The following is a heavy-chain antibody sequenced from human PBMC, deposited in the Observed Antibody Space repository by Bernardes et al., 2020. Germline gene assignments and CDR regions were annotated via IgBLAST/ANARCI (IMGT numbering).Heavy chain of an antibody. CDR3: ARYYYDSSGYYYYDY. V-gene: IGHV4-39*01. J-gene: IGHJ4*02. D-gene: IGHD3-22*01. CDR1: GGSISSCSYY. CDR2: INYSGST. Sequence: SETLSLTCTVSGGSISSCSYYWGRIPQPPGLELEWIGSINYSGSTYSNPSLKSRVNITVDTSKNQFSLKLSSVTAADTAVYYCARYYYDSSGYYYYDYWGQGTLVTVSS.